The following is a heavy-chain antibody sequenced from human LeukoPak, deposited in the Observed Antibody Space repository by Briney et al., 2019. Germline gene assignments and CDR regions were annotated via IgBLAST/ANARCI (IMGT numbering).Heavy chain of an antibody. CDR2: ISDSDGST. J-gene: IGHJ4*02. Sequence: GGSLRLSCAASGFTFSSYAMSWVRQAPGKGLEWVSVISDSDGSTYYADSVKGRFTISRDNSKSTLYLQMNSLRAEDTAVYYCAKATFVVVVAATAGVWGQGTLVTVSS. CDR3: AKATFVVVVAATAGV. D-gene: IGHD2-15*01. CDR1: GFTFSSYA. V-gene: IGHV3-23*01.